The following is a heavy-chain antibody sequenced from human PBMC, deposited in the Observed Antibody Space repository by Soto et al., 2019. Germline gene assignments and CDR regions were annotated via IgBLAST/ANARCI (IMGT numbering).Heavy chain of an antibody. CDR3: AKMYYDFWSGSPSYFDS. CDR1: GFVFSKYA. Sequence: GGSLRLSCAASGFVFSKYAMNWVRQAPGKGLEWVSSLSGGSDRTYYADSVNGRFTISRDNSRNTLFLQMNSLRAEDTALYYCAKMYYDFWSGSPSYFDSWGQGTLVTVSS. CDR2: LSGGSDRT. D-gene: IGHD3-3*01. V-gene: IGHV3-23*01. J-gene: IGHJ4*02.